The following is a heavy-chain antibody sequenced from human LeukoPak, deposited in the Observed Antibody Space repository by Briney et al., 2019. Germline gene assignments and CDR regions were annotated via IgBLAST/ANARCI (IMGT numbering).Heavy chain of an antibody. Sequence: PGGSLRLSCAASGFTFSRYRMHWVRQAPGKGLMWVSRISPDGSTPLYADSVKGLFTISRDNAKITLYLQMNSLRAEDTSVYYRARVVCGIPLWGQGTLVTVSS. V-gene: IGHV3-74*03. J-gene: IGHJ4*02. CDR3: ARVVCGIPL. CDR2: ISPDGSTP. D-gene: IGHD1-26*01. CDR1: GFTFSRYR.